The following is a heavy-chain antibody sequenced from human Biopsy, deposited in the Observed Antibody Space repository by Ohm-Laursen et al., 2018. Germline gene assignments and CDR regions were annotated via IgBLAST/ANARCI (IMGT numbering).Heavy chain of an antibody. CDR1: GYSVTNDYY. J-gene: IGHJ6*02. Sequence: GTLSLTCAVSGYSVTNDYYWGWIRHPPGKGLEWIGNIYYDGITYYNPSLNSRVAMSVDTSNNQFSLRMTSASAADTAVYYCARVAGGYAYYYGMDVWGQGTTVIVSS. V-gene: IGHV4-38-2*01. D-gene: IGHD5-12*01. CDR3: ARVAGGYAYYYGMDV. CDR2: IYYDGIT.